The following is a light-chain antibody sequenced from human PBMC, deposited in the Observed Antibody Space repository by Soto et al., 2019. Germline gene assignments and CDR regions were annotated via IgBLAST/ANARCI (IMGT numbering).Light chain of an antibody. CDR3: SSYTSSNTLV. V-gene: IGLV2-14*01. CDR1: SSDVGGYNY. CDR2: EVS. Sequence: QSALTQPASVSGSPGQSITIYCTGTSSDVGGYNYVSWYQQHPGKVPRLMIYEVSNRPSGLSNRFSGSKSGNTASLTISGLQAEDEADYYCSSYTSSNTLVFGGGTKLTVL. J-gene: IGLJ3*02.